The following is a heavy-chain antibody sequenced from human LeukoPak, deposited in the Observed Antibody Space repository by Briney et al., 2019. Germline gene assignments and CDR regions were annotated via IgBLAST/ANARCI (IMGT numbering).Heavy chain of an antibody. V-gene: IGHV3-48*04. CDR2: ISSSSSTI. CDR1: GFTFSSYS. J-gene: IGHJ4*02. CDR3: TWSYCSGGSCPDY. Sequence: GGSLRLSCAASGFTFSSYSMNWVRQAPGKGLEWVSYISSSSSTIYYADSVKGRFTIPRDNAKNSLYLQMNSLRAEDTAVYYCTWSYCSGGSCPDYWGQGTLVTVSS. D-gene: IGHD2-15*01.